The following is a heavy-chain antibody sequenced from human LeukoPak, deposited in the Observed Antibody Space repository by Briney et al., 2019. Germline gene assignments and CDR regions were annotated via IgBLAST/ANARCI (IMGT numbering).Heavy chain of an antibody. CDR1: GFTFGDYA. Sequence: TGGSLRLSCTASGFTFGDYAMSWFRQAPGKGLEWVGFIRSKAYGGTTEYAASVKGRFTISRDDSKSIAYLQMNSLKTEDTAVYYCTRGPYSGSYHYFSYYYYYYMDVWGKGTTVTVSS. D-gene: IGHD1-26*01. CDR3: TRGPYSGSYHYFSYYYYYYMDV. CDR2: IRSKAYGGTT. V-gene: IGHV3-49*03. J-gene: IGHJ6*03.